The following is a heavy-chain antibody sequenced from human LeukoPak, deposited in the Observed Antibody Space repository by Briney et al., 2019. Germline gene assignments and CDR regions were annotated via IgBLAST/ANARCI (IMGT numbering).Heavy chain of an antibody. CDR2: IYYSGST. J-gene: IGHJ4*02. CDR3: ARAPHLRYGSGWSIDY. Sequence: PSETLSLTCTVSGGSISSGGYYWSWIRQHPGKGLEWIGYIYYSGSTYYNPSLKSRVTISVDTSKNQFSLKLSSVTAADTGVYYCARAPHLRYGSGWSIDYWGQGTLVTVSS. V-gene: IGHV4-31*03. CDR1: GGSISSGGYY. D-gene: IGHD6-19*01.